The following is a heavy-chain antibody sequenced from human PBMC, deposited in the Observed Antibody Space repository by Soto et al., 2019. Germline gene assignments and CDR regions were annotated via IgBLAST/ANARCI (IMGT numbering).Heavy chain of an antibody. D-gene: IGHD2-8*01. J-gene: IGHJ6*02. CDR3: ARIPLDIVLSTYYYYGMDV. CDR2: IIPIFGNT. V-gene: IGHV1-8*02. CDR1: GGTFSSYA. Sequence: ASVKVSCKASGGTFSSYAISWVRQAPGQGLEWMGGIIPIFGNTGYAQKFQGRVTMTRNTSISTAYMELSSLRSEDTAVYYCARIPLDIVLSTYYYYGMDVWGQGTTVTVSS.